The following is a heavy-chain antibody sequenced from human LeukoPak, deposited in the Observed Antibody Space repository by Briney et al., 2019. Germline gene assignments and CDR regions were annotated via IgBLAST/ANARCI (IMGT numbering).Heavy chain of an antibody. CDR2: ISGSVGST. CDR3: AKDQSSGWPNYFDY. Sequence: GGSLRLSCAASGFTFSSYAMSWVRQAPGKGLQWVSAISGSVGSTYYSDSVKGRFTISRDNSKSTLYLQMNSLRAEDTALYYCAKDQSSGWPNYFDYWGQGTLVTVSS. J-gene: IGHJ4*02. CDR1: GFTFSSYA. V-gene: IGHV3-23*01. D-gene: IGHD6-19*01.